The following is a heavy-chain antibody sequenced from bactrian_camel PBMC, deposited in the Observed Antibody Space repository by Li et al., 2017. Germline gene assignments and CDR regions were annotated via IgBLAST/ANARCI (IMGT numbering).Heavy chain of an antibody. Sequence: VQLVESGGGLVQPGGSLRLSCAASGFVFRSHVMTWVRQAPGKGREGVAGIASGGDIYYADSVKGRFTISRDNAKNAVYLQMDSLKSDDTALYYCASGFFGFWSQGTQVTVS. V-gene: IGHV3S40*01. CDR2: IASGGDI. CDR1: GFVFRSHV. CDR3: ASGFFGF. J-gene: IGHJ6*01.